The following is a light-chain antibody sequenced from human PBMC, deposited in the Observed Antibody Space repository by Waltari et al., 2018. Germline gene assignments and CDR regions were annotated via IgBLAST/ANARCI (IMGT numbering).Light chain of an antibody. J-gene: IGKJ5*01. CDR2: GAS. Sequence: EFVLTQSPGTPSLSPGESATLSCRASQSVSSGYLAWYQQKPGQAPRLLIYGASSRATGIPDRFSGSGSGTDFTLTISRLEPEDFAVYYCQQYGSLTITFGQGTRLEIK. CDR1: QSVSSGY. V-gene: IGKV3-20*01. CDR3: QQYGSLTIT.